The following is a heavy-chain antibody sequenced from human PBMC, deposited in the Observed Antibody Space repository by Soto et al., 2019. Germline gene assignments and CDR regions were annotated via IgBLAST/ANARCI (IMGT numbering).Heavy chain of an antibody. CDR2: IYYSGST. Sequence: QVQLQESGPGLVKPSQTLSLTCTVSGGSISSGGYYWSWIRQHPGKGLEWIGYIYYSGSTYYNPALKIRVTISVDTSKNQFSLKLRSVTAADTAVYYCASIVSSAHGEFSDWGQGTLVTVSS. CDR3: ASIVSSAHGEFSD. J-gene: IGHJ4*02. V-gene: IGHV4-31*03. D-gene: IGHD3-10*01. CDR1: GGSISSGGYY.